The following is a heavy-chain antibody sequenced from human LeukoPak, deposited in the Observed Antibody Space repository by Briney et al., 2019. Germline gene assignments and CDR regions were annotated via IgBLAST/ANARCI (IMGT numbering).Heavy chain of an antibody. CDR2: MNPNSGNT. Sequence: ASVKVSCKASGYTFTSYDINWVRQATGQGLEWMGWMNPNSGNTGYAQKFQGRVTMTEDTSTDTAYMELSSLRSEDTAVYYCATVGPAAARFYRGQGTLVTVSS. CDR1: GYTFTSYD. J-gene: IGHJ4*02. CDR3: ATVGPAAARFY. V-gene: IGHV1-8*02. D-gene: IGHD6-6*01.